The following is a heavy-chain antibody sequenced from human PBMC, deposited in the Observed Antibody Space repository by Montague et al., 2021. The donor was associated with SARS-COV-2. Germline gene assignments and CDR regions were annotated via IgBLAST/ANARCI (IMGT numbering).Heavy chain of an antibody. V-gene: IGHV4-39*01. CDR3: ARQENSSGWFEPDAFDI. CDR1: GGSISSSSYY. J-gene: IGHJ3*02. CDR2: IYYSGST. Sequence: SETLSLTCTVSGGSISSSSYYWGWIRQPPGKGLEWIGSIYYSGSTYYNPSLKSRVTISVDTSKNQFSLKLSSVTAADTAVYYSARQENSSGWFEPDAFDIWGQGTMVTVSS. D-gene: IGHD6-19*01.